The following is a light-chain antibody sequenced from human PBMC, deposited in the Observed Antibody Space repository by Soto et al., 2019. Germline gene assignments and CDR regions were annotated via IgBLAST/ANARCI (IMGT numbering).Light chain of an antibody. V-gene: IGKV3-20*01. Sequence: EIVLTQSPGTLSLSPGERATLSCRASQSVSGNYVAWYQQKPGQAPRLLIYGASSRTTGIPDRFSGSGSGTDFTLTISRLEPEDVAVYYCQKYGNSPQTFGQGTKVEIK. CDR3: QKYGNSPQT. CDR2: GAS. CDR1: QSVSGNY. J-gene: IGKJ1*01.